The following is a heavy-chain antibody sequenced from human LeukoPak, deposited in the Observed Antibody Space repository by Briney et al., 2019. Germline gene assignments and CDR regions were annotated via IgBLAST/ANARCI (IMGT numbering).Heavy chain of an antibody. D-gene: IGHD6-6*01. CDR1: GFTFSSRDW. Sequence: GGSLRLSCAASGFTFSSRDWMNWVRQAPGKGLEWVSSISGSSTYIYYADSVKGRFTISRDNAKNSLYLQMNSLRAEDTAVYYCVRQLVSWGQGTLVTVSS. CDR2: ISGSSTYI. V-gene: IGHV3-21*01. J-gene: IGHJ4*02. CDR3: VRQLVS.